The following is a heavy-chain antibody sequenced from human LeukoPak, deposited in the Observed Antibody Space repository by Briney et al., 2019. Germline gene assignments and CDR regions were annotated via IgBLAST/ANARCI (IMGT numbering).Heavy chain of an antibody. CDR3: ARDSGGSGSYYYFDY. Sequence: ASVTVSFTASGGTFSTYAISWVRQAPGQGLEWMGGIIPILATANYAQKFQGRVTITADESTSIAYMQLSSLRSEDTAVYYCARDSGGSGSYYYFDYWGQGTLVTVSS. D-gene: IGHD3-10*01. V-gene: IGHV1-69*13. CDR1: GGTFSTYA. J-gene: IGHJ4*02. CDR2: IIPILATA.